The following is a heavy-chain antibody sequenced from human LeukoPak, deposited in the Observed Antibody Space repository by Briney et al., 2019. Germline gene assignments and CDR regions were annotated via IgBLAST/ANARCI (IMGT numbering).Heavy chain of an antibody. CDR1: GGSISRGGYY. CDR3: AREGKAGYFDY. V-gene: IGHV4-31*03. Sequence: SETLSLTCTVSGGSISRGGYYWSWIRQHPGKGLEWIGYIYYSGSTYYNPSLKSRVTISVDTSKNQFSLKLSSVTAADTAVYYCAREGKAGYFDYWGQGTLVTVSS. CDR2: IYYSGST. J-gene: IGHJ4*02.